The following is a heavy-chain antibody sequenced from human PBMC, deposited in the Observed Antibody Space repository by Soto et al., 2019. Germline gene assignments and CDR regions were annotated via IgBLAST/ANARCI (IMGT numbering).Heavy chain of an antibody. Sequence: QVQRQQWGAGLLKSSETLSLTCDVYGGSFSGYYWSWIRQPPGRGLEWIGEINHSGSTNYNPCLKSRVTISLDTSQNQFSLKLSSVTAADTAVYYCASLHSSGWYYFDYWGQGTLVTVSS. J-gene: IGHJ4*02. CDR1: GGSFSGYY. D-gene: IGHD6-19*01. V-gene: IGHV4-34*01. CDR3: ASLHSSGWYYFDY. CDR2: INHSGST.